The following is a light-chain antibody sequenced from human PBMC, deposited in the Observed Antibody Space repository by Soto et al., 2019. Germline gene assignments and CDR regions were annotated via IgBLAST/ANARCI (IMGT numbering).Light chain of an antibody. J-gene: IGKJ1*01. CDR2: SAS. CDR1: QNISSY. Sequence: DIPMTQSPSSMSASIGDRVTISCRASQNISSYLNWYQQKAGRAPRLLIYSASSLQSGVPSRFDGSGSGRDFTLTISSLQPEDFATFYCQQSHSIPWTFGQGTSVELK. CDR3: QQSHSIPWT. V-gene: IGKV1-39*01.